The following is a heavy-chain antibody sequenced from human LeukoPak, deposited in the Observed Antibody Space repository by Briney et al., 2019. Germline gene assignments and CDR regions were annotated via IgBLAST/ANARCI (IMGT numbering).Heavy chain of an antibody. Sequence: PSQTLSLTCAISGDNVSSNSATWRWIRQSPSRGLEWLGRTYNRSKWYSDYAVSVRSRLTINPDTSKNQFSLQLNSVTPDDTAVYYCARGVGAAWKVFDYWGQGTLVTVSS. CDR1: GDNVSSNSAT. D-gene: IGHD3-10*01. CDR3: ARGVGAAWKVFDY. J-gene: IGHJ4*02. V-gene: IGHV6-1*01. CDR2: TYNRSKWYS.